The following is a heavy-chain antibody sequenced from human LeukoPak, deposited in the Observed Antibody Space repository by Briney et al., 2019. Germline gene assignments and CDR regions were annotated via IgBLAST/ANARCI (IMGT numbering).Heavy chain of an antibody. CDR1: GFTFGSYS. D-gene: IGHD2-21*01. J-gene: IGHJ4*01. CDR3: ATDPRLLIY. Sequence: GGSLRLSCAASGFTFGSYSMNWVRQAPGKGLEWVSSISSSSSYIYYADSVKGRFTISRDNAKNSLYLQMNSLRAEDTAVYYCATDPRLLIYWGHGTLVTVSS. V-gene: IGHV3-21*01. CDR2: ISSSSSYI.